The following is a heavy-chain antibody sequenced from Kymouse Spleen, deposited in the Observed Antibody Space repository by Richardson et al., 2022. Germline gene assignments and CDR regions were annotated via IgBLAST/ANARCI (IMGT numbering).Heavy chain of an antibody. V-gene: IGHV3-20*d01. CDR2: INWNGGST. CDR3: ARDSGTIFGVVIYYYYGMDV. CDR1: GFTFDDYG. D-gene: IGHD3-3*01. J-gene: IGHJ6*02. Sequence: EVQLVESGGGVVRPGGSLRLSCAASGFTFDDYGMSWVRQAPGKGLEWVSGINWNGGSTGYADSVKGRFTISRDNAKNSLYLQMNSLRAEDTALYYCARDSGTIFGVVIYYYYGMDVWGQGTTVTVSS.